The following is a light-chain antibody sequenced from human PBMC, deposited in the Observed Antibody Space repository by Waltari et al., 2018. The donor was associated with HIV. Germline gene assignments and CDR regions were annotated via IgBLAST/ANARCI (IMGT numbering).Light chain of an antibody. V-gene: IGKV4-1*01. CDR2: WAS. Sequence: DIVMTQSPNSLAVSLGERATINCRSSRTILFSSDNRHCLAWYQQKPGQSPKLLICWASTRASGVPDRFSGSGSGTNFSLTISTLQTDDVALYYCQQYYSLGPKFGGGTKVEIK. CDR1: RTILFSSDNRHC. CDR3: QQYYSLGPK. J-gene: IGKJ4*02.